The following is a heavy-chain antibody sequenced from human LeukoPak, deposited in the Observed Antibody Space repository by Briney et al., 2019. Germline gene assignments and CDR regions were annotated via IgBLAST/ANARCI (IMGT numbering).Heavy chain of an antibody. CDR2: ISGSGGST. V-gene: IGHV3-23*01. Sequence: PGGSLRLSCAASGFTFSSYAMSWVRQAPGKGLEWVSAISGSGGSTYYADSVKGRFTISRDNSKNTLYLQMNSLRAEDTAVYYCVKDQLLLWFGELLPPDYWGQGTLVTVSS. J-gene: IGHJ4*02. D-gene: IGHD3-10*01. CDR1: GFTFSSYA. CDR3: VKDQLLLWFGELLPPDY.